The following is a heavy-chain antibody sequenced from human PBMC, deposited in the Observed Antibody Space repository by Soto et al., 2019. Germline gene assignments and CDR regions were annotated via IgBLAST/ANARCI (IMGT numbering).Heavy chain of an antibody. CDR3: AKTPGYCSGGSCYTHLIHYRYFDL. J-gene: IGHJ2*01. D-gene: IGHD2-15*01. CDR1: GFTFSSYA. V-gene: IGHV3-23*01. Sequence: PGGSLRLSCAASGFTFSSYAMSWVRQAPGKGLEWVSAISGSGGSTYYADSVKGRFTISRDNSKNTLYLQMNSLRAEDTAVYYCAKTPGYCSGGSCYTHLIHYRYFDLWGRGTLVTVSS. CDR2: ISGSGGST.